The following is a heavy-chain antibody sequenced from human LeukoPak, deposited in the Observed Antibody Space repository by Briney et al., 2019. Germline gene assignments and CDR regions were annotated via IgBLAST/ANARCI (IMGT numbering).Heavy chain of an antibody. CDR1: GFTFSSYA. J-gene: IGHJ4*02. D-gene: IGHD2-15*01. CDR2: ISGSGGST. V-gene: IGHV3-23*01. Sequence: GGSLRLSCAASGFTFSSYAMSWVRQAPGKGPEWVSAISGSGGSTYYADSVKGRFTISRDNSKNTLYLQMNSLRAEDTAVYYCGRVGSLGYCSGGSCYYFDYWGQGTLVTVSS. CDR3: GRVGSLGYCSGGSCYYFDY.